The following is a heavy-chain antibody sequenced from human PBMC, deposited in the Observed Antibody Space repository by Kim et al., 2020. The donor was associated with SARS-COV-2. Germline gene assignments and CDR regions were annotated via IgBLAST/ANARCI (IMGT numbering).Heavy chain of an antibody. CDR1: GGSISSYY. V-gene: IGHV4-59*08. CDR3: AGHRPSTIFGVVIIDYFDY. J-gene: IGHJ4*02. CDR2: IYYSGST. Sequence: SETLSLTCTVSGGSISSYYWSWIRQPPGKGLEWIGYIYYSGSTNYNPSLKSRVTISVDTSKNQFSLKLSSLTAADTAVYYCAGHRPSTIFGVVIIDYFDYWGQGTLVTVSS. D-gene: IGHD3-3*01.